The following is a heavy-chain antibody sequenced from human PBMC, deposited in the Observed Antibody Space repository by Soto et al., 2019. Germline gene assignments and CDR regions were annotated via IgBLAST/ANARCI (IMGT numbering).Heavy chain of an antibody. D-gene: IGHD4-17*01. CDR3: ARVEYGHYGEYFQH. CDR2: IYSGGST. V-gene: IGHV3-66*01. J-gene: IGHJ1*01. Sequence: EVQLVESGGGLVQPGGSLRLSCAASGFTVSSNYMSWVRQAPGKGLEWVSVIYSGGSTYYADSVKGRFTISRDNSKNTLYLQMNSLRAEDTAVYYCARVEYGHYGEYFQHWGQGTLVTVSS. CDR1: GFTVSSNY.